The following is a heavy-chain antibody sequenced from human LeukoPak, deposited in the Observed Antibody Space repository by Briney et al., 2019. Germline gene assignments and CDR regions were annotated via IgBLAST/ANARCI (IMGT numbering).Heavy chain of an antibody. Sequence: GGSLRLSCAASGFTVSSNYMSWVRQAPGKGLEWVSAISFSGTNTYYADSVKGRFTISRDNSKNTLYLQMNSLRAEDTAVYFCAKEVKAGTNWFDPWGQGTLVTVSS. CDR3: AKEVKAGTNWFDP. CDR2: SFSGTNT. D-gene: IGHD6-13*01. V-gene: IGHV3-53*01. CDR1: GFTVSSNY. J-gene: IGHJ5*02.